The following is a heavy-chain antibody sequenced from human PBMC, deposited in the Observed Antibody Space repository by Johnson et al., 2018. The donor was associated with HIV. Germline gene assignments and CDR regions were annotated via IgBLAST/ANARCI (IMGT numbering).Heavy chain of an antibody. D-gene: IGHD2-2*01. Sequence: VQLVESGGGVVQPGGSLRLSCAASGFTFSSYAMSWVRQAPGKGLEWVSAISGSGGSTYYADSVKGRFTISRDNSKNTLYLQMNSLRAEDTAVYYCAKGDCSSTSCTYAFDIWGQGTMVTVSS. J-gene: IGHJ3*02. CDR1: GFTFSSYA. CDR3: AKGDCSSTSCTYAFDI. V-gene: IGHV3-23*04. CDR2: ISGSGGST.